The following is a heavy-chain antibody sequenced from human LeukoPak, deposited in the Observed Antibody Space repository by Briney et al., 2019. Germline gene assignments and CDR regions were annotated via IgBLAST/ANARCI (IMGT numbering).Heavy chain of an antibody. CDR3: AKDQDFDY. CDR2: ISYDGSNK. CDR1: GFTFSSYA. Sequence: GGSLRLSCAASGFTFSSYAMHWVRQAPGKGLEWVAVISYDGSNKYYADSVKGRFTISRDNSKNTLYLQMNSLRAEDTAVYYCAKDQDFDYWGQGTLVTVSS. V-gene: IGHV3-30*04. J-gene: IGHJ4*02.